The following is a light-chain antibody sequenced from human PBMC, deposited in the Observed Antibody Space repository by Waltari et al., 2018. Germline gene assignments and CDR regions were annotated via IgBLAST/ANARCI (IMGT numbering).Light chain of an antibody. V-gene: IGKV4-1*01. CDR3: QHYYSTPIT. CDR1: QSLLYSSDNRNY. CDR2: WAS. Sequence: DMVLTQSPDSLAVSLGERATINCKYSQSLLYSSDNRNYLAWYQQQPGQPPKLLIYWASTRESGVPDRFSGSGSGTDFTLTISSLQAEDVAVYYCQHYYSTPITFGQGTRLEIK. J-gene: IGKJ5*01.